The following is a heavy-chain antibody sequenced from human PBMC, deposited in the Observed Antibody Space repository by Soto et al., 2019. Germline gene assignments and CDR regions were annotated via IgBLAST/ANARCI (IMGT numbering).Heavy chain of an antibody. D-gene: IGHD6-19*01. J-gene: IGHJ4*02. V-gene: IGHV3-48*02. CDR1: GFTFSIDS. CDR2: ISTSGATR. CDR3: ARFFGSGFDY. Sequence: VGSLRLPRVASGFTFSIDSMNWVRQAPGKGLEWVAHISTSGATRYYADSVKGRFTISRDNAKTSLYLQMDSLRNEDTAVYYCARFFGSGFDYWGQGTLVTVS.